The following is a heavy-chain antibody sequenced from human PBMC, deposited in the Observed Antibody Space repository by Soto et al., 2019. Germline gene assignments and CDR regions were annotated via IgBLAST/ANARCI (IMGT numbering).Heavy chain of an antibody. Sequence: EMQLVESGGGLVKPGGSLRLSCAASGFTFSSYSMNWVRQAPGKGLEWVSSISSGSSYIYYADSVKGRFTISRDNAKNSLYLQMNSLRAEDTAVYYCARAHRDYDSSGYYYEGDYWGQGTLVTVSS. J-gene: IGHJ4*02. D-gene: IGHD3-22*01. CDR1: GFTFSSYS. CDR2: ISSGSSYI. V-gene: IGHV3-21*01. CDR3: ARAHRDYDSSGYYYEGDY.